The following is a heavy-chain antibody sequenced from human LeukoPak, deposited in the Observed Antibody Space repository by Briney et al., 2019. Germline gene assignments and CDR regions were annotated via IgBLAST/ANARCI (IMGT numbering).Heavy chain of an antibody. CDR2: INPSGGST. Sequence: GASVKVSCKASGYTFTSYYMHWVRQAPGQGLEWMGIINPSGGSTSYAQKFQGRVTMTRDTSTSTVYMELSSLRSEDTAVHYCARDHASGWPGGYWGQGTLVTVSS. CDR1: GYTFTSYY. D-gene: IGHD6-19*01. CDR3: ARDHASGWPGGY. V-gene: IGHV1-46*01. J-gene: IGHJ4*02.